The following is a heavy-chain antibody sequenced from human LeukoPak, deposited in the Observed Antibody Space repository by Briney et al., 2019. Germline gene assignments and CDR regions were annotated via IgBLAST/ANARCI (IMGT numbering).Heavy chain of an antibody. V-gene: IGHV4-59*12. Sequence: SETLSLTCTVSGGSISSYYWSWIRQPPGKGLEWIGYIYYSGSTNYNPSLKSRVTISVDTSKNQFSLKLSSVTAADTAVYYCAREKSWFDPWGQGTLVTVSS. J-gene: IGHJ5*02. CDR1: GGSISSYY. CDR3: AREKSWFDP. CDR2: IYYSGST.